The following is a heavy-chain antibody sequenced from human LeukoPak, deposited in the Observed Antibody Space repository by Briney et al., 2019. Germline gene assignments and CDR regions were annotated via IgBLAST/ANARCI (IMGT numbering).Heavy chain of an antibody. V-gene: IGHV1-2*06. D-gene: IGHD3-22*01. CDR1: GYTFTGYY. J-gene: IGHJ5*02. CDR3: AREYYYDSSGYQPYNWFDP. Sequence: ASVKVSCKASGYTFTGYYMHWVRQAPGQGLEWMGRINPNSGGTNYAQKFQGRVTMTRDTSISTAYMELSRLRSDDTAVYYCAREYYYDSSGYQPYNWFDPWGQGTLVTVSS. CDR2: INPNSGGT.